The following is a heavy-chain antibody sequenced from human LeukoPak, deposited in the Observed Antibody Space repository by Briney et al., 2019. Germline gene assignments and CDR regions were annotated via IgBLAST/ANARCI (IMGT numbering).Heavy chain of an antibody. CDR1: GGSISSSSYY. CDR2: IYYSGST. J-gene: IGHJ3*02. Sequence: SETLSLTCTVSGGSISSSSYYWGWIRQPPGKGPEWIGSIYYSGSTYYNPSLKSRVTISVDTSKNQFSLKLSSVTAADTAVYYCAITDYVGNSGAFDIWGQGTMVTVSS. CDR3: AITDYVGNSGAFDI. D-gene: IGHD4-23*01. V-gene: IGHV4-39*01.